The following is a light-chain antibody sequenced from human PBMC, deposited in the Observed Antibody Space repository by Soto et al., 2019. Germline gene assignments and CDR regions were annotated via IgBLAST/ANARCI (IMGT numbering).Light chain of an antibody. CDR2: KNS. Sequence: QSVLTQPPSASGTPGQRVVISCSGSRSNIGSNSVNWYQQLPGTAPKLLICKNSLRPSGVPGRFSGSKSGTSASLAISGLQSEDEADYYCATWDASLNGPVFGGGTKLTVL. CDR1: RSNIGSNS. CDR3: ATWDASLNGPV. V-gene: IGLV1-44*01. J-gene: IGLJ2*01.